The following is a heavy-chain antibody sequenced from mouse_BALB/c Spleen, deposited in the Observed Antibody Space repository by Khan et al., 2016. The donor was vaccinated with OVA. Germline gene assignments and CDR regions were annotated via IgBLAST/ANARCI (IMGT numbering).Heavy chain of an antibody. CDR3: ARVYGGDFDY. D-gene: IGHD1-1*01. J-gene: IGHJ2*01. CDR2: ISYSGNT. V-gene: IGHV3-2*02. CDR1: GYSITTDYA. Sequence: EVQLQESGPGLVKPSQSLSLTCTVTGYSITTDYAWNWIRQFPGNKLEWMGYISYSGNTKYNPSLKSRISITRDTSKNQFFLQLKSVTNEDTARYYCARVYGGDFDYGGQGTTLTVSS.